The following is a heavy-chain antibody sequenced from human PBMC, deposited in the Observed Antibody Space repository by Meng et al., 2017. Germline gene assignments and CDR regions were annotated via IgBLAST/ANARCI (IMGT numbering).Heavy chain of an antibody. Sequence: GESLKISCAASGFTFSSYSMNWVRQAPGKGLEWVSSISSSSSYIYYADSVKGRFTISRDNAKNSLYLQMNSLRAEDTAVYYCARAKGRDGYNFGWGQGTPVTVYS. CDR1: GFTFSSYS. CDR3: ARAKGRDGYNFG. CDR2: ISSSSSYI. D-gene: IGHD5-24*01. V-gene: IGHV3-21*01. J-gene: IGHJ4*02.